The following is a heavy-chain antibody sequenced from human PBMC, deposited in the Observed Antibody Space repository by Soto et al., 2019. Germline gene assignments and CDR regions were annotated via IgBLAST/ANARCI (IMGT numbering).Heavy chain of an antibody. CDR2: INAGNGNT. V-gene: IGHV1-3*01. Sequence: ASVKVSCKASGYTFTSYAMHWVRQAPGQRFEWMGWINAGNGNTKYSQKFQGRVTITRDTSASTAYMELSSLRSEDTAVYYCAREDCSSTSCYVNWFDPWGQGTLVTVSS. D-gene: IGHD2-2*01. CDR3: AREDCSSTSCYVNWFDP. J-gene: IGHJ5*02. CDR1: GYTFTSYA.